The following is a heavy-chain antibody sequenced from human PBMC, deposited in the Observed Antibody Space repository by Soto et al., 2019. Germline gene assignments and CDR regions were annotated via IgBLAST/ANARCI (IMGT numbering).Heavy chain of an antibody. D-gene: IGHD5-12*01. V-gene: IGHV3-30-3*01. CDR1: GFTFNTYV. CDR3: ARGGGYSGYDPLDY. CDR2: VSSAGGSK. J-gene: IGHJ4*02. Sequence: QVQLVESGGGVVQSGMSLRLSCAASGFTFNTYVMHWVRQAPGKGLEWLAFVSSAGGSKYYADSVTGRFTISRDNSQNTLHLQMNSLGPEDTAVYYCARGGGYSGYDPLDYWGQGTLVTVSS.